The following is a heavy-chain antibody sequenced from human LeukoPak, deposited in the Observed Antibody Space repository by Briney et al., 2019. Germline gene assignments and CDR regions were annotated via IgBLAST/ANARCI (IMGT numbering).Heavy chain of an antibody. CDR2: TYYSGNT. CDR1: GGSMSSYY. D-gene: IGHD3-22*01. Sequence: SETLSLTCTVSGGSMSSYYWSWIRQPPGKGLEWIGYTYYSGNTNYNPSLKSRVTISVDTSKNQFSLKVSSVTAADAAVYYCARVFHDSSGYPLDYWGQGTLVTVSS. J-gene: IGHJ4*02. V-gene: IGHV4-59*01. CDR3: ARVFHDSSGYPLDY.